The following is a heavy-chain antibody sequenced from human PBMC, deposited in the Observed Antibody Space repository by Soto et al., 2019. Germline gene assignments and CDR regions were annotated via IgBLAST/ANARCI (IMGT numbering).Heavy chain of an antibody. CDR1: GYTFTSYA. J-gene: IGHJ5*02. V-gene: IGHV1-3*01. CDR3: ARDGGYSSGWYVHWFDP. Sequence: ASVKVSCKASGYTFTSYAMHWVRQAPGQRLEWMGWINAGNGNTKYSQKFRGRVTITRDTSASTAYMELSSLRSEDTAVYYCARDGGYSSGWYVHWFDPWGQGTLVTVSS. CDR2: INAGNGNT. D-gene: IGHD6-19*01.